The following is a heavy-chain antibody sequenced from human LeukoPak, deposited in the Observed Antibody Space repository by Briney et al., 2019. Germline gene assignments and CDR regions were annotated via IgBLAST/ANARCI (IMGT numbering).Heavy chain of an antibody. V-gene: IGHV1-2*02. J-gene: IGHJ4*02. CDR3: ARIWFGDPNYYFDY. Sequence: ASVKVSCKASGYTFTSYYMHWVRQAPGQGLEWMGWINPNSGGTNYAQKFQGRVTMTRDTSISTAYMELSRLRSDDTAVYYCARIWFGDPNYYFDYWGQGTLVTVSS. D-gene: IGHD3-10*01. CDR2: INPNSGGT. CDR1: GYTFTSYY.